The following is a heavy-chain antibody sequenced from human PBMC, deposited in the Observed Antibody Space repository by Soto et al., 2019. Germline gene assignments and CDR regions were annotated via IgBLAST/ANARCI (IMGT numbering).Heavy chain of an antibody. CDR2: IYWDDDK. J-gene: IGHJ5*02. CDR3: AQTPWAARFDP. CDR1: GLSYNTSGVG. V-gene: IGHV2-5*02. D-gene: IGHD2-15*01. Sequence: SAAEPGNAAQTLPMTCTFSGLSYNTSGVGECLIRQPPGKALGWLALIYWDDDKRYSPSLKSRLTITKDTSKNQVVLTMTNMDPVDTATYYCAQTPWAARFDPWGQGTLVTVSS.